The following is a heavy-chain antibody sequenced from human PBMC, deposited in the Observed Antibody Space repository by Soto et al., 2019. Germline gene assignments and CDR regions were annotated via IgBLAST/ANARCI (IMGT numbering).Heavy chain of an antibody. V-gene: IGHV3-30-3*01. CDR3: ARGALDTAMVESWFDP. D-gene: IGHD5-18*01. J-gene: IGHJ5*02. Sequence: ESGGGVVPPGRSLRLSCAASGFTFSSYAMHWVRQAPGKGLEWVAVISYDGSNKYYADSVKGRFTISRDNSKNTLYLQMNSLRAEDTAVYYCARGALDTAMVESWFDPWGQGTLVTVSS. CDR1: GFTFSSYA. CDR2: ISYDGSNK.